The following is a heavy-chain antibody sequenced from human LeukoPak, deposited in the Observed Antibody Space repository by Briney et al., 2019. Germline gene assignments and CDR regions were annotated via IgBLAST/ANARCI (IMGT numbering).Heavy chain of an antibody. CDR1: GGSISSGDYY. CDR2: INHSGST. J-gene: IGHJ6*02. CDR3: ASGLYYYDSSGYYADFRYYYGMDV. Sequence: SETLSLTCTVSGGSISSGDYYWSWICQPPGKGLEWIGEINHSGSTNYNPSLKSRVTISVDTSKNQFSLKLSSVTAADTAVYYCASGLYYYDSSGYYADFRYYYGMDVWGQGTTVTVSS. D-gene: IGHD3-22*01. V-gene: IGHV4-34*01.